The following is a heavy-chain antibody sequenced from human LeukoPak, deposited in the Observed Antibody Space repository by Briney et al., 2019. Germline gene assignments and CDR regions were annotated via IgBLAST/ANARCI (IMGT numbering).Heavy chain of an antibody. CDR1: GYTFTGYY. CDR2: INPNSGGT. V-gene: IGHV1-2*02. Sequence: ASVKVSCKASGYTFTGYYMHWVRQAPGQGLEWMGWINPNSGGTNYAQKFQGRVTMTRDTSISTAYMELSRLRSDDTAVCYCARIRLATSYFDYWGQGTLVTVSS. CDR3: ARIRLATSYFDY. J-gene: IGHJ4*02.